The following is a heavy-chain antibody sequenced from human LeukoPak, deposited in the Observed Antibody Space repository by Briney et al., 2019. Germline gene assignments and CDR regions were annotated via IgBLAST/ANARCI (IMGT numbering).Heavy chain of an antibody. Sequence: ASVKVSCKASGYTFTSYYMHWVRQAPGQGLEWMGIINPSGGSTSYAQKFQGRVTMTRDTSTSTVYMELSSPRSEDTAVYYCARDRGRFLEWLLPTGFDYWGQGTLVTVSS. CDR3: ARDRGRFLEWLLPTGFDY. D-gene: IGHD3-3*01. CDR1: GYTFTSYY. CDR2: INPSGGST. J-gene: IGHJ4*02. V-gene: IGHV1-46*01.